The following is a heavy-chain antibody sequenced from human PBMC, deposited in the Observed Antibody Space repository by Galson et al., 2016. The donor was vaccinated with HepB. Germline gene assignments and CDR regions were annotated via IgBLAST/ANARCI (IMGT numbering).Heavy chain of an antibody. D-gene: IGHD1-1*01. CDR3: ARYQGLIPRFNFALDV. J-gene: IGHJ6*02. V-gene: IGHV3-23*01. CDR2: ISGSAGTT. Sequence: SLRLSCAASGFTFRSHAMSWVRQAPGKGLEWVSSISGSAGTTFYADSVQGRFTISRGKSKNTLALQMNTLRDEDTAVYYCARYQGLIPRFNFALDVWGQGTTVTVSS. CDR1: GFTFRSHA.